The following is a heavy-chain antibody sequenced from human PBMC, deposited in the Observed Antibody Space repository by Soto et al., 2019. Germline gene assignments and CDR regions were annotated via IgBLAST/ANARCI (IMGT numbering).Heavy chain of an antibody. CDR2: INHSGST. J-gene: IGHJ3*02. V-gene: IGHV4-34*01. D-gene: IGHD5-12*01. CDR3: ARTKQWLRLGAFDI. Sequence: LTCAVYGESFSGYYWSWIRQPAGKGLEWIGEINHSGSTNYNPSLKSRVTISVDTSKNQFSLKLSSVTAADTAVYYCARTKQWLRLGAFDIWGQGTMVTVSS. CDR1: GESFSGYY.